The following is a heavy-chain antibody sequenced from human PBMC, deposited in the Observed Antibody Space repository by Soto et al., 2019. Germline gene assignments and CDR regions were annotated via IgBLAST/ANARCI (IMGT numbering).Heavy chain of an antibody. D-gene: IGHD2-8*01. CDR2: INPKSGGT. Sequence: ASVKVSCKASGYSFTDYHIHWVRQAPGQGLEWLGRINPKSGGTSTAQKFQGWVTMTTDTSISTASMELTRLTSDDTAIYYCARGDSTDCSNGVCSFFYNHGMDVWGQGTTVTVSS. CDR1: GYSFTDYH. J-gene: IGHJ6*02. CDR3: ARGDSTDCSNGVCSFFYNHGMDV. V-gene: IGHV1-2*04.